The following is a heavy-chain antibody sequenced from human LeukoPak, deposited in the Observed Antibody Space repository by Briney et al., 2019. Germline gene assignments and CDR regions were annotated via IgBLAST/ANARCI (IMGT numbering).Heavy chain of an antibody. V-gene: IGHV3-23*01. Sequence: GGSLRLSCAASGFTFSNYAMTWVRQAPGKGLEWVSAIRGSGSSTFYADSVKGRFTISRDNSKNTLYLQMNSLRAEDTAVYYGEKDGGYDLGLANGGQEPFVPFSS. CDR1: GFTFSNYA. CDR3: EKDGGYDLGLAN. CDR2: IRGSGSST. J-gene: IGHJ4*02. D-gene: IGHD5-12*01.